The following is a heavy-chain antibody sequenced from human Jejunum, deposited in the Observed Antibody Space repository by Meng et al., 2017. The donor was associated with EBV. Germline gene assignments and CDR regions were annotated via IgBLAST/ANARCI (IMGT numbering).Heavy chain of an antibody. CDR2: VSDYGST. Sequence: QVRLQGSGPGLVKPSETLSLTCAVSGGSVSSGSYYWSWIRQPPGKGLEWIGFVSDYGSTRYNSSLKSRITISADTSKNQFSLKLTSVTPADTAIYYCARDFSSGYFAYWGQGTLVTVSS. CDR3: ARDFSSGYFAY. D-gene: IGHD3-22*01. CDR1: GGSVSSGSYY. V-gene: IGHV4-61*01. J-gene: IGHJ4*02.